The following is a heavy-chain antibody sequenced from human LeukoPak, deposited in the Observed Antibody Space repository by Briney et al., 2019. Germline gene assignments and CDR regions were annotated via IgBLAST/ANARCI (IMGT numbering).Heavy chain of an antibody. CDR2: IYYSGST. V-gene: IGHV4-39*01. CDR1: GGSLSSSSYY. J-gene: IGHJ6*02. CDR3: ARQFSAADLPYYYYGMDV. Sequence: PSETLSLTCTVSGGSLSSSSYYWGWIRQPPGKGLEWLGSIYYSGSTYYNPSLKSRVTISVDTSKNQFSLKLSSVTAADTAVYYCARQFSAADLPYYYYGMDVWGQGTTVTVSS. D-gene: IGHD6-13*01.